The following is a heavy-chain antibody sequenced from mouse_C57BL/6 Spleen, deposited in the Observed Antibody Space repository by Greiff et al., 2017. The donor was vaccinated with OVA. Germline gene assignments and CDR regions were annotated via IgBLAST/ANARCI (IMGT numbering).Heavy chain of an antibody. V-gene: IGHV14-4*01. D-gene: IGHD2-1*01. CDR2: IDPENGDT. J-gene: IGHJ2*01. CDR3: TTDGNYGY. Sequence: VQLQQSGAELVRPGASVKLSCTASGFNIKDDYMHWVKQRPEQGLEWIGWIDPENGDTEYASKFQGKATITADTSSNTAYLQLSSLTSEDTAVYYCTTDGNYGYWGQGTTRTVSS. CDR1: GFNIKDDY.